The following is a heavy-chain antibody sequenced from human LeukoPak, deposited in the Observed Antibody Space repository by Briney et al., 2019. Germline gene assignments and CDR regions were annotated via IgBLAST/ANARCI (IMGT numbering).Heavy chain of an antibody. V-gene: IGHV1-69*13. D-gene: IGHD3-3*01. CDR3: ARGGSLEWLSSYFDY. CDR2: IIPIFGTA. CDR1: GGTFSSYA. Sequence: RASVKVSCKASGGTFSSYAISWVRLAPGQGLEWMGGIIPIFGTANYAQKFQGRVTITADESTSTAYMELSSLRSEDTAVYYCARGGSLEWLSSYFDYWGQGTLVTVSS. J-gene: IGHJ4*02.